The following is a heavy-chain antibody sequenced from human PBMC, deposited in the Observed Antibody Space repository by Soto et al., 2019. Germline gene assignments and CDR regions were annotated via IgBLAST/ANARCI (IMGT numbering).Heavy chain of an antibody. CDR1: GFTFTCHY. J-gene: IGHJ4*02. Sequence: AASVKVSCKASGFTFTCHYIHWVRQAPGQGLEWMGMINPSGGSTTYAQKFQGRVTMTRDTSTTTVYMELSSLRSEDTAVYYCARDNYGIDYWGQGTLVTVSS. D-gene: IGHD3-16*01. CDR3: ARDNYGIDY. CDR2: INPSGGST. V-gene: IGHV1-46*01.